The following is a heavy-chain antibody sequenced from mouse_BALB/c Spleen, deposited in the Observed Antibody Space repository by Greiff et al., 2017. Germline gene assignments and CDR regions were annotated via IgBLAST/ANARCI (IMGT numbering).Heavy chain of an antibody. D-gene: IGHD1-1*01. CDR2: ISSGGGST. J-gene: IGHJ2*01. V-gene: IGHV5-12-1*01. CDR1: GFAFSSYD. CDR3: ARRRVTTGFDY. Sequence: EVKLVESGGGLVKPGGSLKLSCAASGFAFSSYDMSWVRQTPEKRLEWVAYISSGGGSTYYPDTVKGRFTISRDNAKNTLYLQMSSLKSEDTAMYYCARRRVTTGFDYWGQGTTLTVSS.